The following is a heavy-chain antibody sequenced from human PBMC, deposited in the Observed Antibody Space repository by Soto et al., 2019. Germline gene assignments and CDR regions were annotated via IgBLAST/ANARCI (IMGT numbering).Heavy chain of an antibody. V-gene: IGHV4-59*01. Sequence: QVQLQESGPGLVKPSETLSLTCSVSGGSISNYSWNWIRQSPGKGLGWIGHIHYSGNTNYNPSLKSRLTISVDTSKSQFSLKLSSVSAADTAVYYCARGMITFGGLIHRSYYYGMDVWGQGTTVTVSS. D-gene: IGHD3-16*01. J-gene: IGHJ6*02. CDR1: GGSISNYS. CDR3: ARGMITFGGLIHRSYYYGMDV. CDR2: IHYSGNT.